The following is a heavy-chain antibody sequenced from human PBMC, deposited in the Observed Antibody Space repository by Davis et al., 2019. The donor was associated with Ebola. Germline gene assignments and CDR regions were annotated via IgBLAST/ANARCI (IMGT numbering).Heavy chain of an antibody. J-gene: IGHJ4*02. CDR1: GYTFTSYG. Sequence: ASVKVSCKASGYTFTSYGISWVRQAPGQGLEWMGWISAYNGNTNYAQKLQGRVTMTRDTSTSTAYMEVGSLKSDDTAVYYCARAQFPTTSDHWGQGTLVTVSS. V-gene: IGHV1-18*01. D-gene: IGHD1-1*01. CDR2: ISAYNGNT. CDR3: ARAQFPTTSDH.